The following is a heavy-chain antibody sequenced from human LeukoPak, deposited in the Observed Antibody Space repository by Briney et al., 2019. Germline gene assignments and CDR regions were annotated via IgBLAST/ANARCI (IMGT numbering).Heavy chain of an antibody. CDR3: ARISYYYYYMDV. D-gene: IGHD3-3*02. CDR1: GFTFSSYA. J-gene: IGHJ6*03. V-gene: IGHV3-30*04. Sequence: PGRSLRLSCAASGFTFSSYAMHWVRQAPGKGLEWVAFIRYDGSNKYYADSVKGRFTISRDNSKNTLYLQMNSLRAEDTAVYYCARISYYYYYMDVWGKGTTVTVSS. CDR2: IRYDGSNK.